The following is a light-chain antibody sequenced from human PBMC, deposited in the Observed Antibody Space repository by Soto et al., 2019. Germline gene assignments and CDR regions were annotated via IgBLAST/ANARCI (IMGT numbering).Light chain of an antibody. CDR1: QTVTSN. V-gene: IGKV3-15*01. Sequence: EIVMTQSPGTLSVFPGERATLSCRASQTVTSNLAWYQQKPGQAPRLLISGASTRATCIPARFSGSGSGTEFTLTISSLQSEDFAVYYCQQYNNWPYTFGQGTKLEIK. J-gene: IGKJ2*01. CDR2: GAS. CDR3: QQYNNWPYT.